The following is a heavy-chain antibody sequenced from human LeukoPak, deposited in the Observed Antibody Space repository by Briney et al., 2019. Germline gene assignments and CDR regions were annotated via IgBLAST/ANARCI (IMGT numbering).Heavy chain of an antibody. V-gene: IGHV4-39*07. CDR2: IYYSGST. CDR1: GGSFISSSYY. Sequence: MPSETLSLTCTVSGGSFISSSYYWGWVRQPPGKGLEWIGSIYYSGSTYYNPSLKSRVTISVDTSKNQFSLKLSSVTAADAAVYYCARDYDFWSGYAFDYWGQGTLVTVSS. D-gene: IGHD3-3*01. CDR3: ARDYDFWSGYAFDY. J-gene: IGHJ4*02.